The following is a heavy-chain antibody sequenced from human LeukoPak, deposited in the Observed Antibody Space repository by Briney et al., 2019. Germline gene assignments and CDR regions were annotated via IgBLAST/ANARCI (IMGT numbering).Heavy chain of an antibody. CDR2: INHSGST. CDR3: ARATRYDYVWGSDRFPYNWFDP. D-gene: IGHD3-16*02. Sequence: PSETLSLTCAVYGGSFSGYYWSWIRQSPGKGLEWIGEINHSGSTNYNPSLKSRVTISVDTSKNQFSLKLSSVTAADTAVYYCARATRYDYVWGSDRFPYNWFDPWGQGTLVTVSS. V-gene: IGHV4-34*01. CDR1: GGSFSGYY. J-gene: IGHJ5*02.